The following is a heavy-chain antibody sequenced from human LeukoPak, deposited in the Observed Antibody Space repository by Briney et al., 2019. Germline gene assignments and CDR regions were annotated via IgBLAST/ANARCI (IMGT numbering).Heavy chain of an antibody. CDR3: ARDSSVSGSFDY. D-gene: IGHD3-10*01. J-gene: IGHJ4*02. CDR1: GYTFTAYY. V-gene: IGHV1-2*06. CDR2: INPNSGGT. Sequence: ASVKVSCKASGYTFTAYYMHWVRQAPGQGLEWMGRINPNSGGTNYAQKFQGRVTMTRDTSISTAYMELSRLRSDDTAVYYCARDSSVSGSFDYWGQGTPVTVSS.